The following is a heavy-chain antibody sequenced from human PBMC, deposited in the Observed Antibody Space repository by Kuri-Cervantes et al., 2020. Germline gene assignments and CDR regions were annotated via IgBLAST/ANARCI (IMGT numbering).Heavy chain of an antibody. CDR2: VKPDGSQK. Sequence: LSLTCAASGFTFSDYWMSWVRQAPGKGLEWVANVKPDGSQKYYVDSVKGRFTISRDNAKNSLFLQMNNLRVEDTALYYCASIGSGRPINYWGQGTLVTVSS. CDR3: ASIGSGRPINY. V-gene: IGHV3-7*01. J-gene: IGHJ4*02. D-gene: IGHD3-10*01. CDR1: GFTFSDYW.